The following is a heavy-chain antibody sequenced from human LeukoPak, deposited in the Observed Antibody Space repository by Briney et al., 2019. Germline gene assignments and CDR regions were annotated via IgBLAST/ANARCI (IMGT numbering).Heavy chain of an antibody. Sequence: ASVKVSCKLSGNTLRELPIQWVRQAGGKGLEWMAGFDPENAEIVYAQNFPGRVTMTEDTSTNTAYMELTSLASDDTALYYCATRGSDFWSGFDYWGQGTQVTVSS. CDR3: ATRGSDFWSGFDY. V-gene: IGHV1-24*01. CDR2: FDPENAEI. D-gene: IGHD3-3*01. CDR1: GNTLRELP. J-gene: IGHJ4*02.